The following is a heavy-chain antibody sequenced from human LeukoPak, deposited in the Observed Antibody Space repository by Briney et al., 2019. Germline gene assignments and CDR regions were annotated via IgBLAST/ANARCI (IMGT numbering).Heavy chain of an antibody. CDR3: ARAVAPTKYFQH. D-gene: IGHD4-23*01. CDR1: GFTLSSHW. CDR2: IKEDGSET. V-gene: IGHV3-7*01. Sequence: PGGSLRLSCAASGFTLSSHWMSWVRQAPGKGLEWVANIKEDGSETYYVDSVKGRFTISRDNAKNSLYLQMNSLRADDTAVYYCARAVAPTKYFQHWGQGTLVTVSS. J-gene: IGHJ1*01.